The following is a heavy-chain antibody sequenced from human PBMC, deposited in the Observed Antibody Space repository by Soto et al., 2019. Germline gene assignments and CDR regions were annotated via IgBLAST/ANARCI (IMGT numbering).Heavy chain of an antibody. CDR3: VKDITWGGMTTIHYFDS. CDR2: ISSNRATI. Sequence: EVQLVESGGGLVQPGRSLRLSCVDSGFIAADYAMHWVWQAPGKGLEWVSGISSNRATINYADSVKGRFTISRDNAKNSLFLQMNSLRPEDTAFYYCVKDITWGGMTTIHYFDSWGQGTLVTVSS. D-gene: IGHD4-17*01. J-gene: IGHJ4*02. CDR1: GFIAADYA. V-gene: IGHV3-9*02.